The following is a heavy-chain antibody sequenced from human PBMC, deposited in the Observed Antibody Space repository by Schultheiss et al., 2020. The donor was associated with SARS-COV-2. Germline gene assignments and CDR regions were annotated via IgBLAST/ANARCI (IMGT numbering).Heavy chain of an antibody. D-gene: IGHD4-17*01. CDR1: GFTFSSYG. CDR3: ASSVTTGSDYYYYYGMDV. CDR2: IWYDGSNK. Sequence: GESLKISCAASGFTFSSYGMHWVRQAPGKGLEWVAVIWYDGSNKYYADSVKGRFTISRDNSKNTLYLQMNSLRAEDAAVYYCASSVTTGSDYYYYYGMDVWGQGTTVTVSS. J-gene: IGHJ6*02. V-gene: IGHV3-30*19.